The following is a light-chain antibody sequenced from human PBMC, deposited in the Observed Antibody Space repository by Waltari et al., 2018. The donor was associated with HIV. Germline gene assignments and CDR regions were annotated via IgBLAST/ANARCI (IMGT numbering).Light chain of an antibody. CDR3: QQYNVWPPWT. V-gene: IGKV3-15*01. Sequence: EIVMTQSPATLSVSPGERATLSCRARQSVSGNLAWYQQKPGEATSLLIYGASTRATGIPARCSGSGSETEFTLSISSLQSEDLAVYYCQQYNVWPPWTFGQGTEVEIK. CDR2: GAS. J-gene: IGKJ1*01. CDR1: QSVSGN.